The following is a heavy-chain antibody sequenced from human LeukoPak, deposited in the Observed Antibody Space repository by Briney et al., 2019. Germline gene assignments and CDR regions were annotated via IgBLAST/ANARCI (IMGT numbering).Heavy chain of an antibody. CDR3: ARHRADGYDYGDYFDY. D-gene: IGHD4/OR15-4a*01. CDR2: ISSSSSYI. V-gene: IGHV3-21*01. Sequence: GGSLRLSCAASGFTFSSYSMNWVRKAPGKGLEWVSSISSSSSYIYYADSVKGRFTISRDNAKNSLYLQMNSLRAEDTAVYYCARHRADGYDYGDYFDYWGQGTLVTVSS. CDR1: GFTFSSYS. J-gene: IGHJ4*02.